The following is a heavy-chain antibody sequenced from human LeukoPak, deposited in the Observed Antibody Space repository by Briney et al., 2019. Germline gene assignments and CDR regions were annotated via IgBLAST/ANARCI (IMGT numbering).Heavy chain of an antibody. J-gene: IGHJ4*02. V-gene: IGHV1-18*01. CDR3: AADLSIDTAMVSLGY. Sequence: ASVKVSCKASGYTFTSYGISWVRQAPGQGLEWMGWISAYNGNTNYAQKLQGRVTMTTDTSTSTAYMELSSLRSEDTAVYYCAADLSIDTAMVSLGYWGQGTLVTVSS. CDR1: GYTFTSYG. CDR2: ISAYNGNT. D-gene: IGHD5-18*01.